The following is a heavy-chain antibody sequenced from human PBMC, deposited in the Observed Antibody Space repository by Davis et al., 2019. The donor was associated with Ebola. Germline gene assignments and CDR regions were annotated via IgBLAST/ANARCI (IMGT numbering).Heavy chain of an antibody. CDR2: IGAAGDT. CDR1: GFTFRSYD. D-gene: IGHD6-13*01. CDR3: ARAGFGSTWFDC. V-gene: IGHV3-13*01. Sequence: LGGSLRLSCAASGFTFRSYDMHWVRQATGKGLEWVSAIGAAGDTYYPVSVKGRFTISRENAKNSLYLQMNSLRAEDTAVYYCARAGFGSTWFDCWGQGILVTVSS. J-gene: IGHJ5*01.